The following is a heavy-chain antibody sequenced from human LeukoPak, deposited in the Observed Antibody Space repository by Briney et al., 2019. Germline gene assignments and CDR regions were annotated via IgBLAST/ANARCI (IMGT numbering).Heavy chain of an antibody. Sequence: PSETLFLTCTVSGGSISSYYWSWIRQPPGKGLEWIGYIYYSGSTNYNPSLKSRVTISVDTSKNQFSLKLSSVTAADTAVYYCARLWWTEAAFDYWGQGTLVTVPS. D-gene: IGHD2-8*02. J-gene: IGHJ4*02. CDR2: IYYSGST. V-gene: IGHV4-59*08. CDR3: ARLWWTEAAFDY. CDR1: GGSISSYY.